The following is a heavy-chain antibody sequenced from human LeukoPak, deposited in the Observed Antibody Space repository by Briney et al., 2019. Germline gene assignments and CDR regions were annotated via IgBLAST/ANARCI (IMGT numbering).Heavy chain of an antibody. Sequence: SVKVSCKASGGTFSSYAISWVRQAPGQGLEWMGGIIPIFGTANYAQKFQGRVTITADESTSTAYMELSRLRSDDTAVYYCAREKSFPYYYYGMDVWGQGTTVTVSS. CDR2: IIPIFGTA. J-gene: IGHJ6*02. CDR1: GGTFSSYA. CDR3: AREKSFPYYYYGMDV. V-gene: IGHV1-69*13.